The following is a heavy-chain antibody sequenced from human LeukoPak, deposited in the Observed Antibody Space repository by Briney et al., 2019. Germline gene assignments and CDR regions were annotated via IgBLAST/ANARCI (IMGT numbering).Heavy chain of an antibody. V-gene: IGHV3-74*01. CDR3: ARAPSEIGGYYPEYFRH. D-gene: IGHD3-22*01. Sequence: GGALRLSCAASGFTFSSYWMHWVRQAPGKGLVWVSRIKSDGSTNYADSVKGRFTISRDNAKNTVSLQMNSLRTEDTGVYYCARAPSEIGGYYPEYFRHWGQGTLVTVSS. CDR2: IKSDGST. J-gene: IGHJ1*01. CDR1: GFTFSSYW.